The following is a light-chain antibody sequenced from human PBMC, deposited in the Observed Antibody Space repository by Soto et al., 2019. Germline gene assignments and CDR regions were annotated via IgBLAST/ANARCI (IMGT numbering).Light chain of an antibody. CDR2: EGS. V-gene: IGLV2-23*01. Sequence: QSVLTQPASVSGSPGQSITISCTGTSSDVGNYNLVSWYQQHPGKALKLMIYEGSKRPSGISNRFSGSKSGNTASLTISGLQAEDEADYYCCSYAGSSTWVFGGGTKLTVL. J-gene: IGLJ3*02. CDR1: SSDVGNYNL. CDR3: CSYAGSSTWV.